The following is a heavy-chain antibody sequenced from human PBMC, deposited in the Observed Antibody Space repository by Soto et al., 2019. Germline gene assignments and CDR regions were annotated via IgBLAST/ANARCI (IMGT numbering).Heavy chain of an antibody. CDR3: AKVNSIVGDGDHDY. CDR1: GFTFTTFA. Sequence: EVQLLESGGGLVQPGGSLRLSCAASGFTFTTFAMSWVRQPPGKGLEWVSGISSSGDIPYYADSVKGRFTISRDQSKKTVYLQMNSLRAEDTALYYWAKVNSIVGDGDHDYWGQGTLVSVSS. D-gene: IGHD4-17*01. V-gene: IGHV3-23*01. J-gene: IGHJ4*02. CDR2: ISSSGDIP.